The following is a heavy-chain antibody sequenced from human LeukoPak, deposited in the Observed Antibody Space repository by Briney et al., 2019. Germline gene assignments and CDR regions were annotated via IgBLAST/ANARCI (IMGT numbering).Heavy chain of an antibody. CDR3: AKGYPSYYYDSSGYTDY. D-gene: IGHD3-22*01. V-gene: IGHV3-23*01. CDR2: ISGSGGST. J-gene: IGHJ4*02. CDR1: GFTFSSYA. Sequence: GGSLRLSCAASGFTFSSYAMSWVRQAPGKGLEWVSAISGSGGSTYYADSVKGRFTISRDNSKNTLYLQMNSLRAEDTAVYYCAKGYPSYYYDSSGYTDYWGQGTLVTVSS.